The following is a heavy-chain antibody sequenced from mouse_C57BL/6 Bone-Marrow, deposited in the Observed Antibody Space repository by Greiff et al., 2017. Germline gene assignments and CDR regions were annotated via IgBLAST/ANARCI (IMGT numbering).Heavy chain of an antibody. Sequence: LVESGAELVKPGASVKLSCKASGYTFPSYWMHWVKQRPGQGLEWIGMIHPNSGSTNYNEKFKSKATLTVDKSSSTAYMQLSSLTSEDSAVYYCARYDHGGFAYWGQGTLVTVSA. CDR1: GYTFPSYW. CDR2: IHPNSGST. J-gene: IGHJ3*01. V-gene: IGHV1-64*01. CDR3: ARYDHGGFAY. D-gene: IGHD2-3*01.